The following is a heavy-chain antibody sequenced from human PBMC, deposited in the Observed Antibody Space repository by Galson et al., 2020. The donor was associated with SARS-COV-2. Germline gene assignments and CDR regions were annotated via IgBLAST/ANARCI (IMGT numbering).Heavy chain of an antibody. CDR1: DYSIXSGYY. V-gene: IGHV4-38-2*01. CDR3: ARHARGILAHKPYWYFDV. D-gene: IGHD3-9*01. J-gene: IGHJ2*01. Sequence: SETLSLTCAVSDYSIXSGYYXGXXXXXXXXXXXXXXXXXXXGXXXXXPSLKSRVSISVDTSRNHFSLQLSSVTAADTAVYYCARHARGILAHKPYWYFDVWGRGTLVTVSS. CDR2: XXXXGXX.